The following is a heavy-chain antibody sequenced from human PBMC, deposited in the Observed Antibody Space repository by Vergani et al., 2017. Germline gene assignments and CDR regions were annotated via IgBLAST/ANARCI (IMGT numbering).Heavy chain of an antibody. J-gene: IGHJ6*03. CDR1: GGTFSSYA. CDR2: IIPIFGTA. V-gene: IGHV1-69*01. CDR3: ARDRRGPAWAQHGSIAADDTYYDYMDV. Sequence: QVQLVQSGAEVKKPGSSVKVSCKASGGTFSSYAISWVRQAPGQGLEWMGGIIPIFGTANYGQKFQGRVTITADESTSTAYMELSSLRSEDTAVYYCARDRRGPAWAQHGSIAADDTYYDYMDVWGKGTTVTVSS. D-gene: IGHD6-13*01.